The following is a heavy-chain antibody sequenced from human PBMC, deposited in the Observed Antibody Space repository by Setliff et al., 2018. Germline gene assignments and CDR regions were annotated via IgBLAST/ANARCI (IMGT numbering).Heavy chain of an antibody. D-gene: IGHD3-9*01. V-gene: IGHV4-34*01. CDR3: ASSGGGFDWLLGRPGYYGDYFGYFRN. J-gene: IGHJ1*01. Sequence: SETLSLTCAVYGGSFSGYYWSWIRQPPGKGLEWIGEINHSGSTNYNPSLKSRVTISVDTSKNQFSLKLSSVTAADTAVYYCASSGGGFDWLLGRPGYYGDYFGYFRNWGQGTLVTVSS. CDR1: GGSFSGYY. CDR2: INHSGST.